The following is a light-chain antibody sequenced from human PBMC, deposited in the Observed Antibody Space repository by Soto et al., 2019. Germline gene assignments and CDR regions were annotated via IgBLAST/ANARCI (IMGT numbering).Light chain of an antibody. CDR3: SSYTSSSTYV. J-gene: IGLJ1*01. CDR2: DVS. Sequence: ALTQPASVSGSPGQSITISCTGTSSDVGGYDYVSWYQQHPGKAPKLMIYDVSNRPSGVSNRFSGSKSGNTASLTISGLQAEDEADYYCSSYTSSSTYVFGTGTKLTVL. CDR1: SSDVGGYDY. V-gene: IGLV2-14*01.